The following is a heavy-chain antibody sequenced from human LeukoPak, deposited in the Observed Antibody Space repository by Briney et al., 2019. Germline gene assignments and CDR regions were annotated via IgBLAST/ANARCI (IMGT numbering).Heavy chain of an antibody. J-gene: IGHJ4*02. CDR3: GLPYCSGGSCYFGPIDY. CDR2: INAGNGNT. V-gene: IGHV1-3*01. D-gene: IGHD2-15*01. CDR1: GYTFTSYA. Sequence: ASVKVSCKASGYTFTSYAMHWVRQAPGQRLEWMGWINAGNGNTKYSQKFQGRVIITRDTSASTAYMELSSLRSEDTAVYYCGLPYCSGGSCYFGPIDYWGQGTLVTVSS.